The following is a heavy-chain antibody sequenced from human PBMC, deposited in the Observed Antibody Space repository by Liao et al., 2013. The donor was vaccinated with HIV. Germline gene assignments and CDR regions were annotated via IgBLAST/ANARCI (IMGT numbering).Heavy chain of an antibody. D-gene: IGHD1-26*01. Sequence: QVQLQQWGAGLLKPSETLSLTCAVYGGSFSGYYWSWIRQPPGKGLEWIGEINHSGSTNYNPSLKSRVTISVDTSKNQFSLKLSSVTAADTAVYYCARDPISGAFDIWGQGTMVTVSS. J-gene: IGHJ3*02. CDR1: GGSFSGYY. V-gene: IGHV4-34*01. CDR2: INHSGST. CDR3: ARDPISGAFDI.